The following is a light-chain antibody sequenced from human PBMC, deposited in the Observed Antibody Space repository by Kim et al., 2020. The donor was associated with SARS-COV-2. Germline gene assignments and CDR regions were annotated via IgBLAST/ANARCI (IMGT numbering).Light chain of an antibody. CDR3: SSYAGSNNLV. V-gene: IGLV2-8*01. CDR2: EVT. CDR1: SSDVGGFNC. Sequence: GPSVPISCTGPSSDVGGFNCLSWYQQHPGKAPKLMIYEVTKRPSGVPDRFSGSKSGNTASLTVSGLQAEDEDDYYCSSYAGSNNLVFGGGTQLTVL. J-gene: IGLJ2*01.